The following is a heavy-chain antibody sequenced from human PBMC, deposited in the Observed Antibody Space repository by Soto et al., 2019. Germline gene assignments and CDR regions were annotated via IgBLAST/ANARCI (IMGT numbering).Heavy chain of an antibody. J-gene: IGHJ2*01. CDR2: INDRGSI. Sequence: QVQLQQWGAGPLRPLETLSLTCGVSGGSFSGYYWAWIRQSPGKGLEWIGEINDRGSINYNQSLKSRVSISVDTSKNHYSLNRRSVTAADTAVYYCARESHDILTGPPWVWYFDLWGRGTLVTVSS. CDR1: GGSFSGYY. CDR3: ARESHDILTGPPWVWYFDL. D-gene: IGHD3-9*01. V-gene: IGHV4-34*01.